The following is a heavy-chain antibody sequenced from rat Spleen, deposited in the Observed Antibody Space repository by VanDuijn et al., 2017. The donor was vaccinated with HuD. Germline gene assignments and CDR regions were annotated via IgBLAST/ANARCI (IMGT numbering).Heavy chain of an antibody. CDR3: TGDRHSPGVMDA. CDR1: GFSLTNYH. J-gene: IGHJ4*01. D-gene: IGHD1-4*01. CDR2: ISSGGST. Sequence: QVQLKESGPGLVQPSQTLSLTCTVSGFSLTNYHVTWVRQPPGKGLEWIAAISSGGSTFYNSALKSRLSISRDNSKSQGFLKMNSQQTEDTAIYFCTGDRHSPGVMDAWGQGASVTVSS. V-gene: IGHV2S12*01.